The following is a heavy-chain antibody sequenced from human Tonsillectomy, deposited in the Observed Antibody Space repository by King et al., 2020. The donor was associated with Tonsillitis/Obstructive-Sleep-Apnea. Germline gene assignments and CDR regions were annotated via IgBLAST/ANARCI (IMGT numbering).Heavy chain of an antibody. CDR3: ARHLGSSGWTPIYFDY. J-gene: IGHJ4*02. CDR2: ISYSGST. CDR1: GGSIGSSNFH. Sequence: QLQESGPGLVKPSETLSLTCTVSGGSIGSSNFHWGWIRQSPGKGLEWIGTISYSGSTYYKPSLKSRVTISVDTSKNQFSLKLTSVTAADTTIYYCARHLGSSGWTPIYFDYWGQGTLVAVSS. V-gene: IGHV4-39*01. D-gene: IGHD6-19*01.